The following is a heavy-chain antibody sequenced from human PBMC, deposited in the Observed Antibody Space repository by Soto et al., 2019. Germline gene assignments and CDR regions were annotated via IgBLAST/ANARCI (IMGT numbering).Heavy chain of an antibody. J-gene: IGHJ6*02. CDR2: ISSSGSHI. D-gene: IGHD2-2*01. CDR1: GFTFSSYS. V-gene: IGHV3-21*01. Sequence: GGSLRLSCEASGFTFSSYSMNWVRQTPGKGLEWVSSISSSGSHIYYADSVKGRFTISRDNAKKSLFLQMNSLRAEDTAVYYCARDGGYCSTASCYFITSHHYGLDVWGQGTTVTVSS. CDR3: ARDGGYCSTASCYFITSHHYGLDV.